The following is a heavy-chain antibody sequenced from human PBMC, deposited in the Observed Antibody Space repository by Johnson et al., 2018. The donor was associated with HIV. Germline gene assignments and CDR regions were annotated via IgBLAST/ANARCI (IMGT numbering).Heavy chain of an antibody. CDR2: INWDGANT. CDR1: GFPFGDSC. Sequence: VQLVESGGGVVRPGGSLRLSCAASGFPFGDSCMRWVRQAPGKGLEWVSDINWDGANTYYGDSVKGRFTISRDNAKNTLYAQMDSMRSEDTAVYYCATDYNVWSGRPDAFDVWGQGTMVTVSS. J-gene: IGHJ3*01. D-gene: IGHD3-3*01. V-gene: IGHV3-20*04. CDR3: ATDYNVWSGRPDAFDV.